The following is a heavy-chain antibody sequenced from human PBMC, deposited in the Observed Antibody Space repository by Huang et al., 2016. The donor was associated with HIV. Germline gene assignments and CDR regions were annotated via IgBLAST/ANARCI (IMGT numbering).Heavy chain of an antibody. J-gene: IGHJ3*02. CDR2: IYSRGNT. D-gene: IGHD3-16*01. CDR3: GRTNSGLYDAFDI. CDR1: GGSIGDSSYY. V-gene: IGHV4-39*01. Sequence: LQLQESGPRLVKPSETLSLTCPVSGGSIGDSSYYWGWFRQPPGGGREGMGNIYSRGNTNYRTSLRSRVTVSVDTSKNQFSLKLSSVTAADTAVYFCGRTNSGLYDAFDIWGQGTMVTVSS.